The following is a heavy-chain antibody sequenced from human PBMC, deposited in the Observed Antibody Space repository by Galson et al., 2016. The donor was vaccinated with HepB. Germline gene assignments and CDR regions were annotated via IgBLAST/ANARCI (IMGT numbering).Heavy chain of an antibody. CDR1: GFTFGSYS. D-gene: IGHD1-20*01. J-gene: IGHJ4*02. Sequence: SLRLSCAASGFTFGSYSMNWVRQAPGKGLEWVSHISSSSSTIYYVDSVKGRFTISRDNAKNSLYLQMNSLRAEDTAVYYCARSITGIKLLDYWGQGTLVTVSS. V-gene: IGHV3-48*01. CDR3: ARSITGIKLLDY. CDR2: ISSSSSTI.